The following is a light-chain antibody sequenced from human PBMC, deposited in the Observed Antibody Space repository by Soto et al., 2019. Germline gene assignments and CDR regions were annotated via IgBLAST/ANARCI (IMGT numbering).Light chain of an antibody. CDR1: SSDVGGYNY. CDR3: SSYAGSHNWV. Sequence: QSALTQPPSASGSPGQSVTISCTGTSSDVGGYNYVSWYQQYPGKAPKLMIYEVSNRPSGVPDRFSGSKSGNTASLNVSGLQAEDEADYYCSSYAGSHNWVFGGGTKLTVL. CDR2: EVS. J-gene: IGLJ3*02. V-gene: IGLV2-8*01.